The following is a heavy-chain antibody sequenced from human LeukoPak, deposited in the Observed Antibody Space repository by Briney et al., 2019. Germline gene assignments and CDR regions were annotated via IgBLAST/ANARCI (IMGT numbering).Heavy chain of an antibody. J-gene: IGHJ4*02. D-gene: IGHD1-26*01. V-gene: IGHV4-61*02. CDR2: IYTSGST. CDR3: AREVLGATSPFDY. Sequence: SETLSLTCTVSGGSISSGSYYWSWIRQPAGKGLEWIGRIYTSGSTNYNPSLKSRVTISVDTSKNQFSLKLSSVTAADTAVYHCAREVLGATSPFDYWGQGTLVTISS. CDR1: GGSISSGSYY.